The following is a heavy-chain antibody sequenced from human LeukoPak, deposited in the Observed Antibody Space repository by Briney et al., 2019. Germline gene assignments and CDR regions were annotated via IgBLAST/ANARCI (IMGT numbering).Heavy chain of an antibody. CDR1: GFTFSSYA. CDR3: VRYYTRQSWYFDL. Sequence: GGSLRLSCAASGFTFSSYAMSWVRQAPGKGLEWVSGITSSGGTTYYADSVKGRFTISRDNSKNTLYMQMNSLRAGDTAVYYCVRYYTRQSWYFDLWGRGTLVTVSS. D-gene: IGHD2-15*01. J-gene: IGHJ2*01. CDR2: ITSSGGTT. V-gene: IGHV3-23*01.